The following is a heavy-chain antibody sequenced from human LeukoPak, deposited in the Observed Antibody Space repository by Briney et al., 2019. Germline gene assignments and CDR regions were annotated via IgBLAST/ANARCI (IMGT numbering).Heavy chain of an antibody. D-gene: IGHD5-18*01. CDR1: GFTFSSYA. Sequence: GGSLRLSCAASGFTFSSYAMSWVRQAPGKGLEWVSAISGSGGNTYYADSVKGRFTISRDNSKNTLYLQMNSLRAEDTAVYYCAKDLTRGYSYGPEVSFDYWGQGTLVTVSS. CDR3: AKDLTRGYSYGPEVSFDY. J-gene: IGHJ4*02. CDR2: ISGSGGNT. V-gene: IGHV3-23*01.